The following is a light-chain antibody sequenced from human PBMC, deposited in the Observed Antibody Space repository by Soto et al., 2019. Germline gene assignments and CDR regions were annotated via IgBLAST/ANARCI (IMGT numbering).Light chain of an antibody. CDR1: QSVRSNY. Sequence: DIVMTQSPDSLAVSPGERATLSCRASQSVRSNYLAWYQQKPGQAPRLLIYGASNRATGIPDRFSGSGSGTDFTLTISNLEPEDFAVYYCQQHSHWPPWTFGQGTKV. CDR2: GAS. V-gene: IGKV3D-20*02. J-gene: IGKJ1*01. CDR3: QQHSHWPPWT.